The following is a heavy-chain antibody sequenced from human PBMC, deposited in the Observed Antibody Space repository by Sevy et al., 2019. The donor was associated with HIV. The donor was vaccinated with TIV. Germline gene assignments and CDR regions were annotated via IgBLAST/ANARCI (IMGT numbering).Heavy chain of an antibody. D-gene: IGHD1-26*01. CDR1: GFTFSDYY. Sequence: ASVKVSCKASGFTFSDYYMHWVRQAPGQGLEWMGWFNPNNGGSRSAQKFQGRVTLTGDMSISTAYMELTRLRSDDTAIYFCTRDDIYSHPWEFDWWGHGALVTVSS. J-gene: IGHJ4*01. CDR2: FNPNNGGS. V-gene: IGHV1-2*02. CDR3: TRDDIYSHPWEFDW.